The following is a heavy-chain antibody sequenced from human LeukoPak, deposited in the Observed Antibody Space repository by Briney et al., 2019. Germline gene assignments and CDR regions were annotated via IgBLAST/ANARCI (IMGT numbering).Heavy chain of an antibody. Sequence: GGSLRLSCAASGFTFSNYGMHWVRQAPGRGLEWVAFIRHDGTTIYYADSVKGRFTIFRDSSRDTVFLQMNNLRPEDTATYYCAKQYGGSGGDAFEIWGQGTIVTVSS. D-gene: IGHD4-23*01. V-gene: IGHV3-30*02. J-gene: IGHJ3*02. CDR3: AKQYGGSGGDAFEI. CDR2: IRHDGTTI. CDR1: GFTFSNYG.